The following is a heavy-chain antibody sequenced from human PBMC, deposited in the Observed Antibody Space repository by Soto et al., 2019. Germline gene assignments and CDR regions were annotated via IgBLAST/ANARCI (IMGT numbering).Heavy chain of an antibody. J-gene: IGHJ4*02. CDR3: AVGEETGTPYFGN. Sequence: SLRLSCTASGFTFSSYIINLFRQDPGKGLEWVSSISSSSSFIYSAGSVKGRFTISRDNAKNSLYLQMNSLRAEDTAVYYCAVGEETGTPYFGNWGQGTLVTVSS. CDR2: ISSSSSFI. CDR1: GFTFSSYI. V-gene: IGHV3-21*01. D-gene: IGHD1-7*01.